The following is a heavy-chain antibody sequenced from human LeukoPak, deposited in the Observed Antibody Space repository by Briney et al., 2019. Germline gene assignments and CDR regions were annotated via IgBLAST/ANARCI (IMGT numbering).Heavy chain of an antibody. CDR2: ISSSSSYI. V-gene: IGHV3-21*01. Sequence: GGSLRLSCAASGFTVSDYSMNWVRQAPGKGLEWVSSISSSSSYIYYADSVKGRFTISRDNAKNSLYLQMNSLRAEDTAVYYCARESIAAQIFDYWGQGTLVTVSS. CDR3: ARESIAAQIFDY. CDR1: GFTVSDYS. D-gene: IGHD6-6*01. J-gene: IGHJ4*02.